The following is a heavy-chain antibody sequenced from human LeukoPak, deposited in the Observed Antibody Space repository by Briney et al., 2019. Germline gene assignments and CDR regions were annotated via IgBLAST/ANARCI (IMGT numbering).Heavy chain of an antibody. Sequence: GGSLRLSCAASGFTFSSYAMHWVRQAPGKGLEYVSAISSNGGSTYYANSVKGRFTISRDNSKNTLYLQMGSLRAEDMAVYYCTTDPTPTYCGGDCLEYFQHWGQGTLVTVSS. V-gene: IGHV3-64*01. CDR2: ISSNGGST. D-gene: IGHD2-21*02. J-gene: IGHJ1*01. CDR3: TTDPTPTYCGGDCLEYFQH. CDR1: GFTFSSYA.